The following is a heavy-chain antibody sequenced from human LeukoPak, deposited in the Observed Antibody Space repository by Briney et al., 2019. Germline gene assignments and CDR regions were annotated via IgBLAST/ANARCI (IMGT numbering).Heavy chain of an antibody. V-gene: IGHV3-23*01. Sequence: GGSLRLSCAASGFTFSSYAMSWVRQAPGKGLEWVSAISGSGGSTYYADSVKGRFTISRDNSKNTLYLQMNSLRAEDTAVYYCAKGTGYSPYYYYMDVWGKGTTVTVPS. D-gene: IGHD5-18*01. CDR2: ISGSGGST. CDR3: AKGTGYSPYYYYMDV. J-gene: IGHJ6*03. CDR1: GFTFSSYA.